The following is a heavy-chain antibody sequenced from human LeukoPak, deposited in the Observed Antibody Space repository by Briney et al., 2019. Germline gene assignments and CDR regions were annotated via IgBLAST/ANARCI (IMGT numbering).Heavy chain of an antibody. CDR3: ARLPMAVTPHVDY. CDR2: MYYSGTT. CDR1: GGSISSYY. Sequence: SETLSLTCTVSGGSISSYYWSWIRQPPGKGLEWIGFMYYSGTTNYNPSLKSRVTISLGMSKNQFSLKLSSVTAADTAVHYCARLPMAVTPHVDYWRQGTLVSVCS. V-gene: IGHV4-59*01. D-gene: IGHD2-21*02. J-gene: IGHJ4*02.